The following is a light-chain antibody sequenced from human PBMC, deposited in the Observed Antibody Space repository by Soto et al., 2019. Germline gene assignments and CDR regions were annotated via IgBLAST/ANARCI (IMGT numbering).Light chain of an antibody. CDR1: QSVSSSY. V-gene: IGKV3-20*01. Sequence: EIVLTQSPGTLSLSPGERATLSCRASQSVSSSYLAWYQQKPGQAPRLLIYGASSSATGIPDRFSGSGSGTDFTLTISRLEPEDFAVYYCQQYGISPPLTFGGGTKVEIK. J-gene: IGKJ4*01. CDR3: QQYGISPPLT. CDR2: GAS.